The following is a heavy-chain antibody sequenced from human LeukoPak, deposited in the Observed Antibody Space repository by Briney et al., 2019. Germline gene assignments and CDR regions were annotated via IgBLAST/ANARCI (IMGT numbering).Heavy chain of an antibody. CDR1: GGSFSGYY. CDR2: INHSGST. V-gene: IGHV4-34*01. CDR3: ASKHFRYSYGYEGKGRYFDY. Sequence: KPSETLSLTCAVYGGSFSGYYWSWIRQPPGKGLEWIGEINHSGSTNYNPSLKSRVTISVDTSKSQFSLKLSSVTAADTAVYYCASKHFRYSYGYEGKGRYFDYWGQGTLVTVSS. J-gene: IGHJ4*02. D-gene: IGHD5-18*01.